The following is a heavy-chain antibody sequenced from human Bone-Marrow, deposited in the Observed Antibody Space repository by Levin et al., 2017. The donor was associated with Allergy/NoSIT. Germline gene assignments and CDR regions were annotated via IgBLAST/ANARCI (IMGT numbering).Heavy chain of an antibody. CDR1: GFSFSDYY. D-gene: IGHD3-10*01. CDR2: INVGSSFR. Sequence: GESLKISCAASGFSFSDYYMSWIRQAPGRGLEWVSYINVGSSFRNYAGSVKARFTIARDDAQNSLFLQMNSLRPDDTAVYYCARLRQGHGSGNYYFDYWGRGTLVTVSS. CDR3: ARLRQGHGSGNYYFDY. J-gene: IGHJ4*01. V-gene: IGHV3-11*03.